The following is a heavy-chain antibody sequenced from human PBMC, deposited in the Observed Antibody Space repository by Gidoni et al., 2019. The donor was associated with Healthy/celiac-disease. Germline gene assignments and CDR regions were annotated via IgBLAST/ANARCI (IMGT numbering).Heavy chain of an antibody. V-gene: IGHV3-30*03. CDR3: AGRDLSRGIDY. J-gene: IGHJ4*02. Sequence: QVQLVESGGGVVQPGRSLRLSCAASGFTFSSYGMHWVRQAPGKGLEWVAVISYDGSNKYYADSVKGRFTISRDNSKNTLYLQMNSLRAEDTAVYYCAGRDLSRGIDYWGQGTLVTVSS. CDR1: GFTFSSYG. D-gene: IGHD2-15*01. CDR2: ISYDGSNK.